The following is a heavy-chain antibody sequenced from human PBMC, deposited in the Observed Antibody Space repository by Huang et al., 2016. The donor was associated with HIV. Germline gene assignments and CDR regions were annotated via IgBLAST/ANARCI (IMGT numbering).Heavy chain of an antibody. D-gene: IGHD2-21*02. CDR3: ARGLRFCRGGDCFPTHFQH. V-gene: IGHV4-34*02. J-gene: IGHJ1*01. CDR2: LNHSVRG. CDR1: GGSFSGYQ. Sequence: QVRLEQWGAGLLQPSETLSLTCAVYGGSFSGYQLTWIRQSPGNGLEWIGELNHSVRGTYNQSLKTRVTITGDMSKNQFSLKMTALTVADTAVYFCARGLRFCRGGDCFPTHFQHWSQG.